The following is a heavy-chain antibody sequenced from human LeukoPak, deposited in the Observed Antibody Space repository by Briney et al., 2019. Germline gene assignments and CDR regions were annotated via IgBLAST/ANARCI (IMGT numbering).Heavy chain of an antibody. CDR1: GFTFSSYA. J-gene: IGHJ4*02. CDR3: ARGGDFWSGQEPIDY. CDR2: ISYDGSNK. V-gene: IGHV3-30-3*01. D-gene: IGHD3-3*01. Sequence: GGSLRLSCAASGFTFSSYAVHWVRQAPGKGLEWVAVISYDGSNKYYADSVKGRFTISRDNSKNTLYLQMNSLRAEDTAVYYCARGGDFWSGQEPIDYWGQGTLVTVSS.